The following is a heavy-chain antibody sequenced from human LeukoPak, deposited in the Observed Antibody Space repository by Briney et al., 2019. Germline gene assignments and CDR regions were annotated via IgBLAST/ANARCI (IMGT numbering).Heavy chain of an antibody. V-gene: IGHV1-69*04. CDR2: IIPILGIA. D-gene: IGHD5-24*01. CDR3: ARVTLHPRDGYNWFDY. J-gene: IGHJ4*02. CDR1: GGTLSSYA. Sequence: SVKVSCKASGGTLSSYAISWVRQAPGQGLEWMGRIIPILGIANYAQKFQGRVTITADKSTSTAYMELSSLRSEDTAVYYCARVTLHPRDGYNWFDYWGQGTLVTVSS.